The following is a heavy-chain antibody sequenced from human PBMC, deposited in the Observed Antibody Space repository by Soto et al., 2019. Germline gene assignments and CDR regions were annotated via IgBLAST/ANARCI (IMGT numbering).Heavy chain of an antibody. V-gene: IGHV3-21*01. CDR2: ISSSSSYI. CDR3: ARDFHPGDIAVAEAFLGGNYGMDV. D-gene: IGHD6-19*01. J-gene: IGHJ6*02. CDR1: GFTFSSYS. Sequence: GGSLRLSCAASGFTFSSYSMNWVRQAPGKGLEWVSSISSSSSYIYYADSVKGRFTISRDNAKNSLYLQMNSLRAEDTAVYYCARDFHPGDIAVAEAFLGGNYGMDVWGQGTTVTVSS.